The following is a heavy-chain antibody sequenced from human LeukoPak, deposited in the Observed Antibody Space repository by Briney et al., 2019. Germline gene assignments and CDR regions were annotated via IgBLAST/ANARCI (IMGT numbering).Heavy chain of an antibody. CDR2: TYYSGST. CDR3: AREYCSGSSCFNWFDP. Sequence: SETLSLTCTVSGGSISSSSYYWGWIRQPPGKGLEWIGSTYYSGSTYYNPSLKSRVTISVDTSKNQFSLKLSSVTAADTAVYYCAREYCSGSSCFNWFDPWGQGTLVTVSS. J-gene: IGHJ5*02. D-gene: IGHD2-15*01. CDR1: GGSISSSSYY. V-gene: IGHV4-39*07.